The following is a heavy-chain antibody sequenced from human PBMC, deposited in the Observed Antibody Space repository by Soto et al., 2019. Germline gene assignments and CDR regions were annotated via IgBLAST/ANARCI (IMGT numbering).Heavy chain of an antibody. V-gene: IGHV5-51*01. CDR1: GYSFTSYW. CDR3: DCHGRRRNLDVCMDV. J-gene: IGHJ6*02. CDR2: IYPGDSDT. Sequence: PGESLKISCKGSGYSFTSYWIGWVRQMPGKGLEWMGIIYPGDSDTRYSTSFQGQVTISADKSISTAYLPWSSLKAPDTAMNYRDCHGRRRNLDVCMDVWGQGTTVTVSS. D-gene: IGHD1-26*01.